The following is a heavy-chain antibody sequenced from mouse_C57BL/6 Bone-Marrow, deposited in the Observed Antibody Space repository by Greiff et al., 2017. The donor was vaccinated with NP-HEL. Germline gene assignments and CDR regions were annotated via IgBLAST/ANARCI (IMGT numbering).Heavy chain of an antibody. J-gene: IGHJ2*01. CDR2: ISSGGSYT. Sequence: EVMLVESGGDLVKPGGSLKLSCAASGFTFSSYGMSWVRQTPDKRLEWVATISSGGSYTYYPDSVKGRFTISRDNAKNTLYLQMSSLKSEDTAMYYCAISYYSNSYYFDYWGQGTTLTVSS. V-gene: IGHV5-6*01. CDR1: GFTFSSYG. CDR3: AISYYSNSYYFDY. D-gene: IGHD2-5*01.